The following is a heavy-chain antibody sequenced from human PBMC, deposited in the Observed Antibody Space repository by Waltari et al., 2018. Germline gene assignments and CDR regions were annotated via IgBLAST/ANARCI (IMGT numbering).Heavy chain of an antibody. CDR1: GFTFSSYS. D-gene: IGHD1-26*01. J-gene: IGHJ4*02. CDR3: ARGRGIVGATPFDY. V-gene: IGHV3-48*04. CDR2: ISSSSSTI. Sequence: EVQLVESGGGLVQPGGSLRLSCAASGFTFSSYSMNWVRQAPGKGLEWVSDISSSSSTIYYADSVKGRFTISRDNAKNSLYLQMNSLRAEDTAVYYCARGRGIVGATPFDYWGQGTLVTVSS.